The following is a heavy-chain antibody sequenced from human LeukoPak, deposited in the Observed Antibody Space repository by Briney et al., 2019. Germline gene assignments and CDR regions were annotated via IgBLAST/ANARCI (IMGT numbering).Heavy chain of an antibody. CDR1: GFTFNNYA. J-gene: IGHJ4*02. CDR2: ISGSGGTT. D-gene: IGHD6-19*01. V-gene: IGHV3-23*01. Sequence: GGSLRLSCAASGFTFNNYAMNWVRQAPGKGLEWVSVISGSGGTTYYADSVKGRFTISRDNSKNTLYLQMNSLRAEDTAVYYCAKDIGLSGWSFDYWGQGTLVTVSS. CDR3: AKDIGLSGWSFDY.